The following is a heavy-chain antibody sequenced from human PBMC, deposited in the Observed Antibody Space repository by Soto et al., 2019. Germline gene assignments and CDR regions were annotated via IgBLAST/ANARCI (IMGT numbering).Heavy chain of an antibody. J-gene: IGHJ4*02. CDR2: INHGGST. Sequence: SETLYLTCAVYGGSFRGHYWRWIRQPPGKGLEWIGEINHGGSTNYNPSLKSRVTMSVDPSRNQFSLKLRSVTAADTAVYYCAGDLHDGDYGAAHYWGQGTLVTVSS. CDR1: GGSFRGHY. V-gene: IGHV4-34*01. CDR3: AGDLHDGDYGAAHY. D-gene: IGHD4-17*01.